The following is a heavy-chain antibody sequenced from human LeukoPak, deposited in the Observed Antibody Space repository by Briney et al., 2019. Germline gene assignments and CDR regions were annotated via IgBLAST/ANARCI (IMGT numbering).Heavy chain of an antibody. D-gene: IGHD6-6*01. Sequence: ETLSLTCTVSGGSISSYYWSWVRQAPGKGLEWVSVIYSGGSTYYADSVKGRFTISRDNSKNTLYLQMNSLRAEDTAVYYCARESSSSGFDYWGQGTLVTVSS. CDR3: ARESSSSGFDY. CDR1: GGSISSYY. V-gene: IGHV3-53*01. J-gene: IGHJ4*02. CDR2: IYSGGST.